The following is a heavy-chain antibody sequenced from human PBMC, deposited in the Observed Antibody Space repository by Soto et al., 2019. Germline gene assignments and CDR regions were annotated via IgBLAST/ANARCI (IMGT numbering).Heavy chain of an antibody. CDR1: GGTFSSYS. Sequence: SVKVSCKASGGTFSSYSISWVRQAPGQGLEWMGGIIPIFGTANYAQKFQGRVTITADESTSTAYMELSSLRSEDTAVYYCARDDMIVPAANHYYGMDVWGQGTTVTVSS. CDR2: IIPIFGTA. D-gene: IGHD2-2*01. CDR3: ARDDMIVPAANHYYGMDV. V-gene: IGHV1-69*13. J-gene: IGHJ6*02.